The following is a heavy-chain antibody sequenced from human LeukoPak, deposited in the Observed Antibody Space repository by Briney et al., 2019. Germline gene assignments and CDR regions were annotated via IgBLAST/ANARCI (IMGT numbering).Heavy chain of an antibody. CDR3: AANGGPFDF. J-gene: IGHJ4*02. D-gene: IGHD4-23*01. Sequence: GASLRLSCEASGFRFSSYWMSWVRQAPGKGLEWVANINQDGSEKYYVDSVKGRFTISRDNAKNSLHLQMNSLRAEDTAVYYCAANGGPFDFWGQGTLVTVSS. V-gene: IGHV3-7*05. CDR1: GFRFSSYW. CDR2: INQDGSEK.